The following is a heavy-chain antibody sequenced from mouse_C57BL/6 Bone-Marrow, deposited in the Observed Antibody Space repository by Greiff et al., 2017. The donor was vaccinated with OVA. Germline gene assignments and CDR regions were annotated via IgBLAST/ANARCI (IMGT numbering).Heavy chain of an antibody. J-gene: IGHJ3*01. Sequence: QVQLQQPGAELVMPGASVTLSCKASGYTFTSYWMHWVKQRPGQGLEWIGEIDPSDSYTNYNQKFKGKSTLTVDKSSSTAYMQLSSLTSEDSAVYYCARDSNYGAWFAYWGQGTLVTVSA. CDR3: ARDSNYGAWFAY. D-gene: IGHD2-5*01. V-gene: IGHV1-69*01. CDR2: IDPSDSYT. CDR1: GYTFTSYW.